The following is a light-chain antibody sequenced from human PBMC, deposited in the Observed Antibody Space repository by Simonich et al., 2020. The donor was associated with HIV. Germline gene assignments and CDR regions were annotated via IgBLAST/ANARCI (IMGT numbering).Light chain of an antibody. Sequence: DIVMTQSPDSLAVSLGERATINCKSTKSVLYSSNSNNYLAWYQQKPGQPPMLLIYWASTRESGVPDRFSGSGSGTDFTLTISSLQAEDVAVYYCQQYYTTPYTFGQGTTLEIK. CDR1: KSVLYSSNSNNY. V-gene: IGKV4-1*01. CDR2: WAS. J-gene: IGKJ2*01. CDR3: QQYYTTPYT.